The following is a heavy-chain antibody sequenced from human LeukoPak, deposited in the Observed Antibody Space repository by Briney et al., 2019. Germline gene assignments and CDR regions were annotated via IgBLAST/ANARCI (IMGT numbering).Heavy chain of an antibody. CDR2: INHSGST. CDR3: ARLIGATTDDY. CDR1: GGSFSSDC. Sequence: SSETLSLTCTVYGGSFSSDCWTWIRQPPGKGLEWIGEINHSGSTNYNPSLKSRVTISIDTSKNQFSLKLSSVTAADTAVYYCARLIGATTDDYWGQGTLVTVSS. V-gene: IGHV4-34*01. D-gene: IGHD1-26*01. J-gene: IGHJ4*02.